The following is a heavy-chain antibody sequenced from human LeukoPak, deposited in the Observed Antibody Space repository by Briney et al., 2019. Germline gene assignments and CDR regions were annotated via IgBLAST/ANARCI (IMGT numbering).Heavy chain of an antibody. CDR3: ARVGGRRASSSGYYMDV. D-gene: IGHD3-10*01. CDR2: INPNSGGT. J-gene: IGHJ6*03. V-gene: IGHV1-2*02. Sequence: ASVTVSCKASGYTFTGYYMHWVRQAPGQGLEWMGWINPNSGGTNYAQKFQGRVTMTRDTSISTAYMELSRLRSDDTAVYYCARVGGRRASSSGYYMDVWGKGTTVTVSS. CDR1: GYTFTGYY.